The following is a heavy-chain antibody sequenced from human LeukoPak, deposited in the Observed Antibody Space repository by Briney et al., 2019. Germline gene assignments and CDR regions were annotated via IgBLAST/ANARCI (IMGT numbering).Heavy chain of an antibody. J-gene: IGHJ5*02. Sequence: ASVKVSCKASGYTFTNYGISWVRQAPGQGLEWMGWISAYSGNTNYAQKLQGRVTMTTDTSTSTAYMELRSLRSDDTAVYYCARAAMVRGQNWFDPWGQGTLVTVSS. D-gene: IGHD3-10*01. CDR3: ARAAMVRGQNWFDP. V-gene: IGHV1-18*01. CDR1: GYTFTNYG. CDR2: ISAYSGNT.